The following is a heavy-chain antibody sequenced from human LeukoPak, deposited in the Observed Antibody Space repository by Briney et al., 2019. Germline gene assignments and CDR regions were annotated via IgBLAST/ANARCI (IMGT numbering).Heavy chain of an antibody. Sequence: PGGSLRLSCAASGFTSSIYAMNWVRQAPGKGLEWVSGISGSGGSTYYADSVKDRFTISRDNSKNTLYLQMISLRGEDTAVYYCASSIAAAGTDNWFDPWGQGTLVTVSS. CDR2: ISGSGGST. CDR3: ASSIAAAGTDNWFDP. J-gene: IGHJ5*02. D-gene: IGHD6-13*01. V-gene: IGHV3-23*01. CDR1: GFTSSIYA.